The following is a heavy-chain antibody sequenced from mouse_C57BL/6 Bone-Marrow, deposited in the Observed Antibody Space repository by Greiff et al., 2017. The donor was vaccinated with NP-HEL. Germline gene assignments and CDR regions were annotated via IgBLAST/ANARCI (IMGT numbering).Heavy chain of an antibody. CDR1: GYSFTNYL. V-gene: IGHV1-54*01. D-gene: IGHD1-1*01. CDR3: ARHPYIYYYGSRAWFAY. J-gene: IGHJ3*01. CDR2: INPGCGGT. Sequence: QVQLQQSGAELVRPGTSVKVSCKASGYSFTNYLIEWVKQRPGQGLEWIGVINPGCGGTNYNQKFKGKATLTADKSSSTAYMQLSSLTYEDSAVYFGARHPYIYYYGSRAWFAYWGQGTLVTVSA.